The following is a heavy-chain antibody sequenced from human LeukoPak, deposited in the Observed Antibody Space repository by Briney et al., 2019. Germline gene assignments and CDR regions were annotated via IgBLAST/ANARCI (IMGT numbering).Heavy chain of an antibody. CDR3: AKQIHGSGTFLYPKYFDY. V-gene: IGHV3-30*02. CDR1: GFNFNTFG. J-gene: IGHJ4*02. D-gene: IGHD3-10*01. Sequence: GGSLRLSCAASGFNFNTFGMHWVRQTAGKGLEWVAFIRHDGSDQYYADSVKGRFTLSRDNSQSTLYLQMNSLRTGDTAIYYCAKQIHGSGTFLYPKYFDYWGQGTLVTVCS. CDR2: IRHDGSDQ.